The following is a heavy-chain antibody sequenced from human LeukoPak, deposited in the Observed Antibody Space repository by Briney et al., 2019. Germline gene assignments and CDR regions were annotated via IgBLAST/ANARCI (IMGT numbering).Heavy chain of an antibody. Sequence: GASVKVSCKASGYTFTGYYMHWVRQAPGQGLEWMGWINPNSGGTNYAQKFQGRVTMTRDTSISTAYMELSRLRSDDTAVYYCARGVSGSYSVSYYYYMDVWGKGTTVTVSS. CDR1: GYTFTGYY. CDR3: ARGVSGSYSVSYYYYMDV. J-gene: IGHJ6*03. D-gene: IGHD1-26*01. V-gene: IGHV1-2*02. CDR2: INPNSGGT.